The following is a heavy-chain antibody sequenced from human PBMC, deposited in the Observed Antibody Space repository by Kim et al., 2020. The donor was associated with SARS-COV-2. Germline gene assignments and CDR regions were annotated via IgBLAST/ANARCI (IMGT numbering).Heavy chain of an antibody. V-gene: IGHV4-59*01. CDR3: ARDYGDYGMDV. D-gene: IGHD4-17*01. J-gene: IGHJ6*02. CDR1: GGSISSYY. CDR2: IYYSGST. Sequence: SETLSLTCTVSGGSISSYYWSWIRQPPGKGLEWIGYIYYSGSTNYNPSLKSRVTISVDTSKNQFSLKLSSVTAADTAVYYCARDYGDYGMDVWGQGTTVTVSS.